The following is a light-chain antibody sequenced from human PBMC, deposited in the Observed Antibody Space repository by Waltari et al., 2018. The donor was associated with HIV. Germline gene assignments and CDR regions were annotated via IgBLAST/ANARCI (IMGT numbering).Light chain of an antibody. V-gene: IGLV3-25*03. Sequence: SYEVTQPPSVSVFPGQTARITCSGASLPKQYAYSYQKKAGQAPVLVIYKDTERPSGIPERFSGSSSGTTVTLTISGVQAEDEADYYCQSADSTGTYWMFGGGTTVTVL. J-gene: IGLJ3*02. CDR3: QSADSTGTYWM. CDR2: KDT. CDR1: SLPKQY.